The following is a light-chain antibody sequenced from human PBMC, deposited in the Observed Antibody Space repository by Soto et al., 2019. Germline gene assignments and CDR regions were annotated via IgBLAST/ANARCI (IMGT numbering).Light chain of an antibody. CDR1: QSLLHSNGYNY. CDR2: LGS. CDR3: MQALQTPLFT. V-gene: IGKV2-28*01. J-gene: IGKJ3*01. Sequence: DIVMTQSPVSLPVTPGEPASISCRSSQSLLHSNGYNYLDWYLQKPGQSPQLLIYLGSNRASGVPDRFSGSGSGTDFTLKISRVEAEDAGVYYCMQALQTPLFTFGPGTQVDIK.